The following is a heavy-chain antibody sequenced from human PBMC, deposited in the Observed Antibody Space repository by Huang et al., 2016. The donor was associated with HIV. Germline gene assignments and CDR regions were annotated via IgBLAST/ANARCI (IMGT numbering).Heavy chain of an antibody. J-gene: IGHJ3*01. CDR1: GGSFSGHY. CDR2: ISHEGGTDDSPSRKSRVTN. CDR3: ARSRRDGSSDSFDV. Sequence: QVQLQQWGAGLLRPSETLSLTCAVYGGSFSGHYWSWIRQPPGRGLEWIGEISHEGGTDDSPSRKSRVTNNYSPSLKTRVSMSVDTSKNQFSLKLRSVTAADTAVYFCARSRRDGSSDSFDVWGQGTVVTVSS. V-gene: IGHV4-34*01.